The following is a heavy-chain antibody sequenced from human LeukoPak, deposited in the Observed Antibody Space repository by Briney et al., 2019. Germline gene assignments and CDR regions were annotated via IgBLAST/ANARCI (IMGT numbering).Heavy chain of an antibody. CDR2: INHSGST. CDR1: GGSFSGYY. D-gene: IGHD6-19*01. V-gene: IGHV4-34*01. CDR3: ARRIAVAGVYYYYMDV. J-gene: IGHJ6*03. Sequence: SETLSLTCAVYGGSFSGYYWSWIRQPPGKGLEWIGEINHSGSTNYNPSLKSRVTISVDTSKNQFSLKLSSVTPADTAVYYCARRIAVAGVYYYYMDVWGKGTTVTISS.